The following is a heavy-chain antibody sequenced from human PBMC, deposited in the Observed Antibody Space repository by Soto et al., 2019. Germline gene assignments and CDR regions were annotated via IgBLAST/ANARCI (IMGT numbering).Heavy chain of an antibody. CDR3: ARSWVTGNGGIDV. CDR1: GYTFTSYG. Sequence: QVQLVQSGAEVKKPGASVKVSCKASGYTFTSYGLSWVRQAPGQGLEWMGWINGYTGNTNYAQKFQGRVTMTTATSTNTAYLDLWTLISDATAVYYCARSWVTGNGGIDVWGQGTTVTVSS. D-gene: IGHD1-1*01. V-gene: IGHV1-18*01. CDR2: INGYTGNT. J-gene: IGHJ6*02.